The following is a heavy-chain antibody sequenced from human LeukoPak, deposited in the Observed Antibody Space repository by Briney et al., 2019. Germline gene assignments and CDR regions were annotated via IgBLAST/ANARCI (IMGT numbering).Heavy chain of an antibody. Sequence: SETLSLTCAVYGGSFSGYYWSWIRQPPGKGLEWIGEINHSGSTNYNPSLTSRVTISVDTSTNQFSLKLSSVTAADTHVYYCARGGRSRLTYWGEGTLVTVSS. V-gene: IGHV4-34*01. CDR2: INHSGST. D-gene: IGHD6-19*01. J-gene: IGHJ4*02. CDR3: ARGGRSRLTY. CDR1: GGSFSGYY.